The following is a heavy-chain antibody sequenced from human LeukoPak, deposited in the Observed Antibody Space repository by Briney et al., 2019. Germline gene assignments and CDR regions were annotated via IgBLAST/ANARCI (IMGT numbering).Heavy chain of an antibody. J-gene: IGHJ4*02. CDR3: ARGRVKSSGWYEVDY. D-gene: IGHD6-19*01. Sequence: KSSETLSLTCTVSGGSISSYYWSWIRQPPGKGLEWIGYIYYSGSTNYNPSLKSRVTISVDTSKNQFSLKLSSVTAADTAVYYCARGRVKSSGWYEVDYWGQGTLVTVSS. CDR1: GGSISSYY. CDR2: IYYSGST. V-gene: IGHV4-59*12.